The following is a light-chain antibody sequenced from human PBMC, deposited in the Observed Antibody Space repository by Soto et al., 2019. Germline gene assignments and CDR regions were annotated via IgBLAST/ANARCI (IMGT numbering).Light chain of an antibody. Sequence: QSVLTQPASVSGSLGQSITISCTGSNRDIGAYNLVSWYQQYPDTAPKLIIYEVRNRPSGVSYRFTGSRSGNTASLTISALQAADESTFYCSSYTTTSTLLFGGGTKLTVL. V-gene: IGLV2-14*01. CDR1: NRDIGAYNL. CDR3: SSYTTTSTLL. J-gene: IGLJ3*02. CDR2: EVR.